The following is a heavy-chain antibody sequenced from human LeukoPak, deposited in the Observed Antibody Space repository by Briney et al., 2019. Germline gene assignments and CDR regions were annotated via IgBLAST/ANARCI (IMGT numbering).Heavy chain of an antibody. CDR1: GYIFTNYG. CDR2: ISADNGDT. V-gene: IGHV1-18*01. CDR3: AREVWNSRDTSGPLDP. J-gene: IGHJ5*02. Sequence: ASVKVSCKASGYIFTNYGITWVRQAPGQGLEWMGWISADNGDTHYAQTFQGRVIMTTETSTSTAYMELRSLRSDDTAVFYCAREVWNSRDTSGPLDPWGQGTLVIVSA. D-gene: IGHD6-19*01.